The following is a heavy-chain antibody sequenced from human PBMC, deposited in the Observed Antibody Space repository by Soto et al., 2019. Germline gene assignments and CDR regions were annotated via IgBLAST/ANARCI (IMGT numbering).Heavy chain of an antibody. CDR1: GGSISSYY. Sequence: SETLSLTCTVSGGSISSYYWSWIRQPPGKGLEWIGYIYYSGSTNYNPSLKSRVTISVDTSKNQFSLKLSSVTAADTAVYYCARHFVDDYYDSSGYYYYFDYWGQGTLVTVSS. J-gene: IGHJ4*02. CDR2: IYYSGST. CDR3: ARHFVDDYYDSSGYYYYFDY. V-gene: IGHV4-59*01. D-gene: IGHD3-22*01.